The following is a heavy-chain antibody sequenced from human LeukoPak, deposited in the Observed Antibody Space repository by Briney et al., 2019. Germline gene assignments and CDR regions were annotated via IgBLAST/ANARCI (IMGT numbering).Heavy chain of an antibody. Sequence: PGGSLRVSCAASGFTFSSYSMNWVRQAPGKGLEWVSYISSSSGTIFYADSVKGRFTISRDNSKNTLYLQMNSLRAEDTAVYYCARENMVRGTKTFDYWGQGTLVTVSS. CDR2: ISSSSGTI. CDR1: GFTFSSYS. D-gene: IGHD3-10*01. V-gene: IGHV3-48*01. J-gene: IGHJ4*02. CDR3: ARENMVRGTKTFDY.